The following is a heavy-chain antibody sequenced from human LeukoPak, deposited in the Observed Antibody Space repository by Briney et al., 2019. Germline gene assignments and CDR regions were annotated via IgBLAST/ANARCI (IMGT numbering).Heavy chain of an antibody. CDR3: ARDLGYSYGYSP. Sequence: SETLSLTCTVSGGSISSGDYYWSWIRQPPGKGLEWIGYIYYSGSTYYNPSLKSRVTISVDTSKNQFSLKLSSVTAADTAVYYCARDLGYSYGYSPWGQGTLVTVSS. CDR1: GGSISSGDYY. CDR2: IYYSGST. D-gene: IGHD5-18*01. J-gene: IGHJ5*02. V-gene: IGHV4-30-4*01.